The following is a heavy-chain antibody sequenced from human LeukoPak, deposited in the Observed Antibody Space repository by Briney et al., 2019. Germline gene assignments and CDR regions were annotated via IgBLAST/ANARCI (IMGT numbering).Heavy chain of an antibody. CDR2: INAYNGNT. J-gene: IGHJ6*03. CDR1: GYTFTSYG. D-gene: IGHD6-6*01. V-gene: IGHV1-18*01. CDR3: ARDIGSSSFQAGYHYYYMDV. Sequence: ASVKVSCKASGYTFTSYGFSWVRQAPGQGLQWMGWINAYNGNTHYAQNLQGRVSMTTDTSTSTVYMHLRSLRSDDTAVYYCARDIGSSSFQAGYHYYYMDVWGEGTTGTVSS.